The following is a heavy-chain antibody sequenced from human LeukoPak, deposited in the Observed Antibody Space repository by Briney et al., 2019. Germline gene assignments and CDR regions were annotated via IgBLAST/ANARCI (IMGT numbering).Heavy chain of an antibody. CDR1: EYTFNDYY. Sequence: ASVKVSCKAPEYTFNDYYIHWVRQAPGQGLEWLGWMNPKSGRADSAQKFQGRVTMTSDTSITTAYMDLTSLTSDDTAVYYCTRTNPQLGRRDFFDLWGQGTLVIVSS. D-gene: IGHD6-6*01. CDR3: TRTNPQLGRRDFFDL. CDR2: MNPKSGRA. J-gene: IGHJ4*02. V-gene: IGHV1-2*02.